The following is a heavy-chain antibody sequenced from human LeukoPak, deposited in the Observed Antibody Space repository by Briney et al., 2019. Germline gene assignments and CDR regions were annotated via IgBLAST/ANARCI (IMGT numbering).Heavy chain of an antibody. J-gene: IGHJ3*02. CDR3: ARESIDYYDSSGYYIRSNDAFDI. V-gene: IGHV6-1*01. CDR2: TYYRSKWYN. CDR1: GGSVSSNSAA. Sequence: SQTLSLTCAISGGSVSSNSAAWNWIRQSPSRVLEWLGRTYYRSKWYNDYGVSVKSRITINPDTSKNQFSLQLNSVTPEDTAVYYCARESIDYYDSSGYYIRSNDAFDIWGQGTMVTVSS. D-gene: IGHD3-22*01.